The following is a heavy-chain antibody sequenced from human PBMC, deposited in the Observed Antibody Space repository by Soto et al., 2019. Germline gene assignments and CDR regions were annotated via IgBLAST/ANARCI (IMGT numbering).Heavy chain of an antibody. V-gene: IGHV3-23*01. Sequence: EVQLLESGGGLVQPGGSLRLSCAASGFTFSSYAMSWVRQAPGKGLEWVSAISGSGGSTYYADSVKGRFTISRDNSKNTLYLQMNSLRAEDTAVYYCAKALLDFWSGRSWYYFDYWGQGTLVTVSS. CDR1: GFTFSSYA. CDR3: AKALLDFWSGRSWYYFDY. D-gene: IGHD3-3*01. CDR2: ISGSGGST. J-gene: IGHJ4*02.